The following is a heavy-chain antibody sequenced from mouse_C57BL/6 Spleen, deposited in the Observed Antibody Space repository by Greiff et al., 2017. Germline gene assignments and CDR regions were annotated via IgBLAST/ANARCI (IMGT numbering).Heavy chain of an antibody. CDR1: GYTFTSYW. D-gene: IGHD1-1*01. CDR3: ARSGYGMFDY. CDR2: IYPSDSET. Sequence: VQLQQPGAELVRPGSSVKLSCKASGYTFTSYWMDWVKQRPGQGLEWIGNIYPSDSETHYNQKFKDKATLTVDKSSSTAYMQLSSLTSEDSAVYYCARSGYGMFDYWGQGTTLTVFS. J-gene: IGHJ2*01. V-gene: IGHV1-61*01.